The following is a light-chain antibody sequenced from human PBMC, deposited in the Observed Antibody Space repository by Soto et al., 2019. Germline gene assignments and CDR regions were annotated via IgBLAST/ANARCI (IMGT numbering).Light chain of an antibody. CDR3: CSYAGSYV. V-gene: IGLV2-11*01. CDR1: SSDVGGYNY. Sequence: QSALTQPRSVFGSPGQSVTISCTGTSSDVGGYNYVSWYQQHPGKAPKLMIYDVSKRPSGVPDRFSGSKSGNTASLTISGLQAEDEADYYCCSYAGSYVFGTGTKLTVL. CDR2: DVS. J-gene: IGLJ1*01.